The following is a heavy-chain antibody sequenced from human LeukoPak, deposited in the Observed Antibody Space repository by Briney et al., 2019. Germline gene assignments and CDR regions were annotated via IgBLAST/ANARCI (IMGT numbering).Heavy chain of an antibody. Sequence: AGGSLRLSCAASGFTFSSYAMSWVRQMPGKGLEWMGIIYPGDSDTRYSPSFQGQVTISADKSISTAYLQWSSLKASDTAMYYCARSAVYSPGDYWGQGTLVTVSS. D-gene: IGHD4-11*01. CDR1: GFTFSSYA. CDR3: ARSAVYSPGDY. V-gene: IGHV5-51*01. J-gene: IGHJ4*02. CDR2: IYPGDSDT.